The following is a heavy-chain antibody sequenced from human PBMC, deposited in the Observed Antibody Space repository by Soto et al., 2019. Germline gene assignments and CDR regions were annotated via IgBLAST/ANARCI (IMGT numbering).Heavy chain of an antibody. D-gene: IGHD2-2*01. CDR2: ISGSGRST. V-gene: IGHV3-23*01. CDR3: AKDQQRRPSSAMDY. Sequence: VGSLRLSCSASGFDFSRDAMSWVRQAPGKGLEWVSMISGSGRSTFYADSVKGRFTISRDNSENTVTLDMNNLRAEDTAVYYCAKDQQRRPSSAMDYWGQGTLVTVSS. J-gene: IGHJ4*02. CDR1: GFDFSRDA.